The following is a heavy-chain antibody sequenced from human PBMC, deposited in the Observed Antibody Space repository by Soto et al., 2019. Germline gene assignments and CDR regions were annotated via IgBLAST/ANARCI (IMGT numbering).Heavy chain of an antibody. V-gene: IGHV4-39*01. D-gene: IGHD6-19*01. J-gene: IGHJ4*02. Sequence: PSETLSLTCTVSGGSISSSSYCWGWIRQPPGKGLEWIGSIYYSGSTYYNPSLKSRVTISVDTSKNQFSLKLSSVTAADTAVYYCARHVGIAVAATGLFDYWGQGTLVTVSS. CDR2: IYYSGST. CDR3: ARHVGIAVAATGLFDY. CDR1: GGSISSSSYC.